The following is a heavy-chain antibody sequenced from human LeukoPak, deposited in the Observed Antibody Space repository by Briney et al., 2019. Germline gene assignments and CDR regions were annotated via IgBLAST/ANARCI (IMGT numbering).Heavy chain of an antibody. D-gene: IGHD5-18*01. V-gene: IGHV3-20*04. Sequence: GGSLRLSCAASGFTFDDYGMSWVRQAPGKGLEWVSGINWNGGSTGYADSVKGRFTISRDNAKTSLYLQMISLRAEDTAVYYCARHLSGVTGYTYGRGIDYWGQGTLVTVSS. CDR3: ARHLSGVTGYTYGRGIDY. CDR2: INWNGGST. CDR1: GFTFDDYG. J-gene: IGHJ4*02.